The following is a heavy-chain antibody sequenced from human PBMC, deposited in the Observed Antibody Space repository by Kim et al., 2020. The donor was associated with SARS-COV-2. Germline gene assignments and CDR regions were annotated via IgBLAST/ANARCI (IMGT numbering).Heavy chain of an antibody. CDR3: ASAGSSSPYNL. D-gene: IGHD6-6*01. V-gene: IGHV1-2*02. CDR2: T. J-gene: IGHJ4*02. Sequence: TNYAQKFQGRVTMTRDTSISKVYMEMSSLRSDDTAVYFCASAGSSSPYNLWGQGTLVTVSS.